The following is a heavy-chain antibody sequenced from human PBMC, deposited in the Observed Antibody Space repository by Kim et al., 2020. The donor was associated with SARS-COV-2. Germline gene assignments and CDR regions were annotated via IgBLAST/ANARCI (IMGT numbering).Heavy chain of an antibody. CDR3: ARGGNNIVVVPAASVHYCYGIDV. Sequence: SETLSLTCTVSGGSISSGGYYWSWIRQHPGKGLEWIGYTYYSGSTYYNPSLKSRVTISVDTSKNQFSLKLSSVTAADTAVYYCARGGNNIVVVPAASVHYCYGIDVWGQGTTVTVSS. D-gene: IGHD2-2*01. J-gene: IGHJ6*02. V-gene: IGHV4-31*03. CDR1: GGSISSGGYY. CDR2: TYYSGST.